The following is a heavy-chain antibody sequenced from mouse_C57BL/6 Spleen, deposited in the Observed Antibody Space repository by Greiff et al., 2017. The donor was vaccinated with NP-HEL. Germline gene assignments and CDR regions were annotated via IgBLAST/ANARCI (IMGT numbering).Heavy chain of an antibody. CDR2: FNSDGGST. J-gene: IGHJ3*01. CDR1: EYEFPSHD. V-gene: IGHV5-2*01. D-gene: IGHD2-4*01. Sequence: EVKLMESGGGLVQPGESLKLSCESNEYEFPSHDMSWVRKTPEKRLELVAAFNSDGGSTYYPDTMERRFIISRDNTKKTLYLLMSSLRSEDAALYYCARHEYDGAWFAYWGQGTLVTVSA. CDR3: ARHEYDGAWFAY.